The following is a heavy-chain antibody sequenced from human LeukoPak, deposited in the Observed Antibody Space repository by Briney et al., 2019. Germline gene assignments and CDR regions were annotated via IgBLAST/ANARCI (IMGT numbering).Heavy chain of an antibody. CDR3: AKATGNLGN. CDR1: GFTFSSYG. D-gene: IGHD1-1*01. Sequence: GGSLRLSCAASGFTFSSYGMSWVRQAPGKGLEWVSAISGSGGSTYYADSVKGRFTISRDNSKNTLYLQMNSLTAEDTAIYYCAKATGNLGNWGQGTLVTVSS. CDR2: ISGSGGST. V-gene: IGHV3-23*01. J-gene: IGHJ4*02.